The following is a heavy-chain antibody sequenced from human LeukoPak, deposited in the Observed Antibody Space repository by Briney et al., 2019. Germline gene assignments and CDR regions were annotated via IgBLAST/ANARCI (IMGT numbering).Heavy chain of an antibody. D-gene: IGHD3-10*01. CDR1: GFTFSSYW. CDR2: ISGSGGST. CDR3: AKDFTDGSGSYYKPVDY. J-gene: IGHJ4*02. Sequence: GGSLRLSCAASGFTFSSYWMSWVRQAPGKGLEWVSAISGSGGSTYYADSVKGRFTISRDNSKNTLYLQMNSLRAEDTAVYYCAKDFTDGSGSYYKPVDYWGQGTLVTVSS. V-gene: IGHV3-23*01.